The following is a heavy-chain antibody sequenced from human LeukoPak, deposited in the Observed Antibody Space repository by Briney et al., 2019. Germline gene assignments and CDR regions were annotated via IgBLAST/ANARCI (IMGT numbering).Heavy chain of an antibody. CDR1: GYTFTSYG. V-gene: IGHV1-18*01. CDR3: AREFSRVGATKKEWNFDY. J-gene: IGHJ4*02. CDR2: ISAYNGNT. D-gene: IGHD1-26*01. Sequence: ASVKVSCKPSGYTFTSYGISWVRQAPGQGLEWMGWISAYNGNTNYAQKLQGRVTMTTDTSTSTAYMELRSLRSDDTAVYYCAREFSRVGATKKEWNFDYWGQGTLVTVSS.